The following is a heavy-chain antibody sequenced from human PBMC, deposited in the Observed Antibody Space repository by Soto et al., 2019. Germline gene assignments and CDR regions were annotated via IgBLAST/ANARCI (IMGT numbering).Heavy chain of an antibody. V-gene: IGHV1-3*01. D-gene: IGHD6-13*01. J-gene: IGHJ4*02. Sequence: ASVKVSCKASGYTSTSYAMHWVRQAPGQRFEWMGWINAGNGNTKYSQKFQGRVTITRDTSASTAYMELSSLRSEDTAVYYCARGISSWTLYFDYWGQGTLVTVSS. CDR2: INAGNGNT. CDR3: ARGISSWTLYFDY. CDR1: GYTSTSYA.